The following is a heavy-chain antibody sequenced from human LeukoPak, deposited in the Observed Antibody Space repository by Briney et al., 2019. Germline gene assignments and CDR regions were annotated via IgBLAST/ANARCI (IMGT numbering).Heavy chain of an antibody. CDR2: ISGSGGST. CDR1: GFTFSSYA. CDR3: ARGIYGPYSFDS. D-gene: IGHD2/OR15-2a*01. J-gene: IGHJ4*02. V-gene: IGHV3-23*01. Sequence: GGSLRLSCAASGFTFSSYAMSWVRQAPGKGLEWVSAISGSGGSTYYADSVKGRFTISRDNSKNTLYLQMNTLRAEDTAVYYCARGIYGPYSFDSWGQGTLVTVSS.